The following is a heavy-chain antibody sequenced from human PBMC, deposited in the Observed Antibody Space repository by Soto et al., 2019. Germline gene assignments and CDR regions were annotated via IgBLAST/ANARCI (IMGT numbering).Heavy chain of an antibody. D-gene: IGHD3-3*01. CDR3: ARVVSNYDFWSGYSHYYYYMDV. V-gene: IGHV4-34*01. CDR2: INHSGST. CDR1: GGSFSGYY. J-gene: IGHJ6*03. Sequence: PSETLSLTCAVYGGSFSGYYWSWIRQPPGKGLEWIGEINHSGSTNYNPSLKSRVTISVDTSKSQYSLKLSSVTAADTAIYYCARVVSNYDFWSGYSHYYYYMDVWGKGTTVTVSS.